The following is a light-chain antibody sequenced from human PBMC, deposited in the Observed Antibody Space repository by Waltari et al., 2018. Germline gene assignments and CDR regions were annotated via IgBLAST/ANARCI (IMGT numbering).Light chain of an antibody. CDR2: GST. CDR3: QSYDTSLSVV. Sequence: QSVLTQPPSVSGAPGQRVTIPRTGTGSNIGAGYDVHWYHQVPRTAPKLLIYGSTSRPLGVPDRFFGSTSGTSASLTITGLQVEDEGDYYCQSYDTSLSVVFGGGTKLTVL. V-gene: IGLV1-40*01. J-gene: IGLJ3*02. CDR1: GSNIGAGYD.